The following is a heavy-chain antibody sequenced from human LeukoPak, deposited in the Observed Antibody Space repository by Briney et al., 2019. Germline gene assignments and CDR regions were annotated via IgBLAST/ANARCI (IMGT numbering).Heavy chain of an antibody. CDR1: GGPISSYY. V-gene: IGHV4-59*04. Sequence: SETLSLTCSVSGGPISSYYWTWIRQPPGKGLEWIATIYYSGTTYYNAPLKSRVTISVDTSKNQFSLKLSSVTAANTAVYYCARYVVVTAKYYFDYWGQGTLVTVSS. D-gene: IGHD2-21*02. CDR3: ARYVVVTAKYYFDY. J-gene: IGHJ4*02. CDR2: IYYSGTT.